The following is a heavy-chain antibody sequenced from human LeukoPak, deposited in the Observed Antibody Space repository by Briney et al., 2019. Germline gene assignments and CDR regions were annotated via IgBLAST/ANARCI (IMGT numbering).Heavy chain of an antibody. CDR2: ISSSGGTT. D-gene: IGHD6-19*01. CDR3: ARSLAVAGDLDY. J-gene: IGHJ4*02. Sequence: GSLRLSCSVSGFTFSTSTMHWVRQAPGKGLEYVSAISSSGGTTYYADSVKGRFTISRDNSKNTLYLQMNSLRAEDTAVYYCARSLAVAGDLDYWGQGTLVTVSS. CDR1: GFTFSTST. V-gene: IGHV3-64*04.